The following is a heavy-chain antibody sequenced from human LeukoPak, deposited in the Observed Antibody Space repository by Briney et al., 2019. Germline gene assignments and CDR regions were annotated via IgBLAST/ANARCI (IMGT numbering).Heavy chain of an antibody. CDR2: MNPDGSVK. CDR1: GFSFSDSW. J-gene: IGHJ3*02. V-gene: IGHV3-7*01. CDR3: ARDPSHGALDI. Sequence: TGGSLRLSRAASGFSFSDSWMSWVRQAPGKGLEWVADMNPDGSVKFYVDSVKGRFTISRDNAKKSLYLLMDSLRAEDTAVYYCARDPSHGALDIWGQGTVVTVSS.